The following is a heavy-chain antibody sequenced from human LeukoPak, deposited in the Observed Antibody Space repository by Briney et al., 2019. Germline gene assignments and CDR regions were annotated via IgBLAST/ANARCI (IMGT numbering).Heavy chain of an antibody. CDR3: AKDHRRITFFGVATWGAFDI. CDR2: ISGSGVST. CDR1: GFTFSSYA. J-gene: IGHJ3*02. V-gene: IGHV3-23*01. Sequence: GGSLRLSCAASGFTFSSYAMSWVRQAPGKGLEWVSAISGSGVSTYYADSVKGRFTLSRDNSKNTLYLQMNSLRAEDTAVYYCAKDHRRITFFGVATWGAFDIWGQGTMVTVSS. D-gene: IGHD3-3*01.